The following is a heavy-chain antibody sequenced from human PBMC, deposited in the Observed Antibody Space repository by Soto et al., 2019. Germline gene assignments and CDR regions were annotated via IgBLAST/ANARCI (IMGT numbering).Heavy chain of an antibody. Sequence: GGSLRLSCAASGFTFTRYSMNWVRQAPGKGLEWVSSISSTTNYIYYGDSMKGRFTISRDNAKNSLYPEMNSLRAEDTAVYYCARESEDLTSNFDYWGQGTLVTVSS. CDR3: ARESEDLTSNFDY. CDR1: GFTFTRYS. CDR2: ISSTTNYI. V-gene: IGHV3-21*06. J-gene: IGHJ4*02.